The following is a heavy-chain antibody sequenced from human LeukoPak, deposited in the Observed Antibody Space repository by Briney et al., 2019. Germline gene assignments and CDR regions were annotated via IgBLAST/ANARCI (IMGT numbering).Heavy chain of an antibody. J-gene: IGHJ4*02. Sequence: PGGSLRLSCTASGFTFSTYEMNWVRQAPGKGLEWVSYISGSGYPIYYADSVKGRFTISRDNAKNSLYLQMNSLRAEDTAIYYCARVRGLEWLLIHLDSWGQGTLVTVSS. CDR3: ARVRGLEWLLIHLDS. V-gene: IGHV3-48*03. D-gene: IGHD3-3*01. CDR1: GFTFSTYE. CDR2: ISGSGYPI.